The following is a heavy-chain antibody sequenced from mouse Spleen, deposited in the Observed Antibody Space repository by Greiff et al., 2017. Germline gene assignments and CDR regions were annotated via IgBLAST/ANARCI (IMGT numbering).Heavy chain of an antibody. V-gene: IGHV5-16*01. CDR1: GFTFSDYY. D-gene: IGHD3-1*01. CDR3: ARVQLGLRYAMDY. Sequence: DVKLVESEGGLVQPGSSMKLSCTASGFTFSDYYMAWVRQVPEKGLEWVANINYDGSSTYYLDSLKSRFIISRDNAKNILYLQMSSLKSEDTATYYCARVQLGLRYAMDYWGQGTSVTVSS. J-gene: IGHJ4*01. CDR2: INYDGSST.